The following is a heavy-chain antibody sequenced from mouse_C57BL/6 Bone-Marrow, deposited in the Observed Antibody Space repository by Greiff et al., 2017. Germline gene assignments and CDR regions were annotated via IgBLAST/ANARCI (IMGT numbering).Heavy chain of an antibody. CDR3: ARSCGSSPVGYFDY. D-gene: IGHD1-1*01. CDR1: GYTFTSYW. V-gene: IGHV1-50*01. CDR2: IDPSDSYT. J-gene: IGHJ2*01. Sequence: QVQLQQPGAELVKPGASVKLSCKASGYTFTSYWMQWVKQRPGQGLEWIGEIDPSDSYTNYNQKFKGKATLTVDTSSSTAYMQLSSLTSEDSAVYYCARSCGSSPVGYFDYWGQGTTLTVSS.